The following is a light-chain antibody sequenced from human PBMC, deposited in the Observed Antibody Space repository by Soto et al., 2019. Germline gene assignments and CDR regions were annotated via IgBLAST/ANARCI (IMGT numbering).Light chain of an antibody. CDR1: SSDVGAYKY. CDR2: EVS. J-gene: IGLJ3*02. Sequence: QSALSQPPSASGSPGQSVTISCTGTSSDVGAYKYVSWYQQYPGKAPKLMIYEVSKRPSGVRDRFSGSKSGNTASLTVSGLQAEDEADYYCTSYVGSNIWVFGGGTKVTVL. CDR3: TSYVGSNIWV. V-gene: IGLV2-8*01.